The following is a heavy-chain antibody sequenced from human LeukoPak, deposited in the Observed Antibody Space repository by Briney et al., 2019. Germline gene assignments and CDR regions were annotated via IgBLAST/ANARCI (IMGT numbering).Heavy chain of an antibody. V-gene: IGHV3-21*01. J-gene: IGHJ4*02. CDR1: GFIFSSYS. CDR2: ISATGNYI. D-gene: IGHD5-18*01. CDR3: ARDRSGYTFDG. Sequence: GGSLRLSCAASGFIFSSYSMNWVRQAPGKGLEWVSSISATGNYIYYADSVKGRFTISRDNAKNSLYLQMNSLRAEDAAVYYCARDRSGYTFDGWGQGTLVTVSS.